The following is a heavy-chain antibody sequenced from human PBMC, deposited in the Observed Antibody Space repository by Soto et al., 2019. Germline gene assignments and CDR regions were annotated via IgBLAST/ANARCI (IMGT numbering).Heavy chain of an antibody. V-gene: IGHV3-23*01. CDR3: ARRDRIAVAGHYYYYMDV. CDR2: ISDSGAGT. J-gene: IGHJ6*03. CDR1: GDTCINYA. D-gene: IGHD6-19*01. Sequence: AVGSLRLSCAASGDTCINYAMRWVRQTPGKGLERVSSISDSGAGTYYADSVKGRFTVSRDNSRNTLYLEMNSLRADDTAVYYCARRDRIAVAGHYYYYMDVWGKGTTVTVSS.